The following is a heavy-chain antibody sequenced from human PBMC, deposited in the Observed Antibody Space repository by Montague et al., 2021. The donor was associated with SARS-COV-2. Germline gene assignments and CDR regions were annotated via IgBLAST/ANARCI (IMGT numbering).Heavy chain of an antibody. D-gene: IGHD3-9*01. J-gene: IGHJ4*02. CDR2: INHSGST. Sequence: SETLSLTCAVYGGSFSGYYWCWICQPQGKGLERVWEINHSGSTNYNSSLKIRVTISVYTSKNQFPLKLSSVTAADTAVYYCARSRYFDWPPSYYFDYWGQGTLVTASS. CDR1: GGSFSGYY. CDR3: ARSRYFDWPPSYYFDY. V-gene: IGHV4-34*01.